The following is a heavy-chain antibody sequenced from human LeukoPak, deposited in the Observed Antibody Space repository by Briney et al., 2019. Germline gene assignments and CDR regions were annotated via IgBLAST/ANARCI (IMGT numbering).Heavy chain of an antibody. CDR1: GYTFTSYG. D-gene: IGHD6-19*01. V-gene: IGHV1-18*01. CDR3: ATDDLNSSGWYFDY. CDR2: ISAYNGNT. J-gene: IGHJ4*02. Sequence: ASVKVSCKASGYTFTSYGISWVRQAPGQGLEWMGWISAYNGNTIYAQKFQGRVTMAEDTSTDTAYMELSSLRSEDTAVYYCATDDLNSSGWYFDYWGQGTLVTVSS.